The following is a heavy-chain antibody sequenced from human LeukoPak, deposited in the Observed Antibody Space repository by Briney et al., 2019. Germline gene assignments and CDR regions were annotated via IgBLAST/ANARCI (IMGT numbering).Heavy chain of an antibody. Sequence: PGGSLRLSCAASGFTFSNYGMHWVRQAPGKGLEWVANIKRDGSEKYYVDSVKGRFTISRDNAKNSLYLQMNGLRAEDTAVYYCARDLDTRNSYEFAYWGQGTLVTVSS. CDR1: GFTFSNYG. V-gene: IGHV3-7*04. CDR3: ARDLDTRNSYEFAY. CDR2: IKRDGSEK. J-gene: IGHJ4*02. D-gene: IGHD5-18*01.